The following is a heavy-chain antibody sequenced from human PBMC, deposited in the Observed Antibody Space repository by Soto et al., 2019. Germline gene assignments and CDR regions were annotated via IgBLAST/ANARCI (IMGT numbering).Heavy chain of an antibody. J-gene: IGHJ4*02. CDR2: ISYDGSNK. V-gene: IGHV3-30-3*01. CDR3: ARDIPMIVVVPAAMPEDY. CDR1: GFTFSSYA. Sequence: GGSLRLSCAASGFTFSSYAMHWVRQAPGKGLEWVAVISYDGSNKYYAVSVKGRFTISRDNSKNTLYLQMNSLRAEDTAVYYCARDIPMIVVVPAAMPEDYWGQGTLVTVSS. D-gene: IGHD2-2*01.